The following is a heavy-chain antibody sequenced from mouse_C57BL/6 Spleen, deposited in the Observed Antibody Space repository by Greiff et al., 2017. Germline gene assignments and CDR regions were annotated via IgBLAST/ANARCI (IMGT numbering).Heavy chain of an antibody. J-gene: IGHJ3*01. D-gene: IGHD1-1*01. Sequence: VQLQQSGAELARPGASVKLSCKASGYTFTSYGISWVKQRTGQGLEWIGEIYPRSGNTYYNEKFKGKATLTADKSSSTAYMELRSLTSEDSAVYFCAILYLLEFAYWGQGTLVTVSA. CDR2: IYPRSGNT. V-gene: IGHV1-81*01. CDR1: GYTFTSYG. CDR3: AILYLLEFAY.